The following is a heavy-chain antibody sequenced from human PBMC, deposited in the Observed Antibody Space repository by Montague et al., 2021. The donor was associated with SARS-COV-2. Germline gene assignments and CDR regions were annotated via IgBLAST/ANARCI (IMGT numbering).Heavy chain of an antibody. D-gene: IGHD3-22*01. CDR2: IYYSGST. Sequence: SETLSLTCTVSGGSISSSSYYWGWIRQPPGKGLEWIGSIYYSGSTYYNPSLKSRVTISVDTSKNQFSLKLSSVAAAATAVYYCASPTYYYDSSGSDAFDIWGQGTMVTVSS. CDR1: GGSISSSSYY. J-gene: IGHJ3*02. CDR3: ASPTYYYDSSGSDAFDI. V-gene: IGHV4-39*01.